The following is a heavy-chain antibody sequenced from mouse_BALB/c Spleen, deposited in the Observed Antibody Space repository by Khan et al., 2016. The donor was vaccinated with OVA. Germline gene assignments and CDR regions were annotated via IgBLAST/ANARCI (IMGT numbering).Heavy chain of an antibody. Sequence: QVQLQQSGAELMKPGASVKIACKATGYTFSSYWIEWVKQRPGHGLEWIGEILPGRGITNYNEKFKGKATFTAATSSNTAYMQLNSLTSEDSAVYYCARGAGTTYGMDYWGQGTSVTVSS. CDR3: ARGAGTTYGMDY. CDR1: GYTFSSYW. J-gene: IGHJ4*01. CDR2: ILPGRGIT. V-gene: IGHV1-9*01. D-gene: IGHD2-12*01.